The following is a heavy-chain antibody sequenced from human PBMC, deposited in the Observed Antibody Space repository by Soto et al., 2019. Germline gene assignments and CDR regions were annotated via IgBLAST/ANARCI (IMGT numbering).Heavy chain of an antibody. CDR3: ARPLLGGTKYFDY. D-gene: IGHD1-26*01. Sequence: QVQLVQSGAEVKKPGSSVKVSCKSSGGTFSSHAFSWVRQAPGQGLEWMGGIIPIFGTANYAQKFQDRVAITADESTSPAYMELSILRAEDTAIYYCARPLLGGTKYFDYWGQGTLVTVSS. CDR1: GGTFSSHA. CDR2: IIPIFGTA. V-gene: IGHV1-69*01. J-gene: IGHJ4*02.